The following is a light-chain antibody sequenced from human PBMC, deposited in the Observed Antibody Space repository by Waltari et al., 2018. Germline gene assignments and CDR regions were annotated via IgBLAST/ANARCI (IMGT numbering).Light chain of an antibody. CDR2: QDI. Sequence: SYELTQSPSVSVSPGQTAIITCSGDKLGDKYACWYQQKPGQSPVLVIYQDIKRPSGIPERFSGSNSGNTATLTISGTQAMDEADYYCQAWDSSTAAVFGGGTKLTVL. J-gene: IGLJ3*02. V-gene: IGLV3-1*01. CDR3: QAWDSSTAAV. CDR1: KLGDKY.